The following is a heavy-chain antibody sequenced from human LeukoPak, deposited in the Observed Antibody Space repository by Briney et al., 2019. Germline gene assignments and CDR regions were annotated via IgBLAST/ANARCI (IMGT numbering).Heavy chain of an antibody. J-gene: IGHJ4*02. CDR3: AREVYSSTWFDL. D-gene: IGHD6-13*01. Sequence: GSLRLSRGASGFTLHTNHMNRVRQGPGEGLEWVSVIYAGGNTYYADSVKERFTISRDNSRNTLYLQMNSLRGDDTAVYYCAREVYSSTWFDLWGQGTLVTVSS. CDR1: GFTLHTNH. CDR2: IYAGGNT. V-gene: IGHV3-66*01.